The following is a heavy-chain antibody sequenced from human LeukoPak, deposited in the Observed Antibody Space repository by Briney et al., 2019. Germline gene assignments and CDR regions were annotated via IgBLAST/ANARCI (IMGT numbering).Heavy chain of an antibody. V-gene: IGHV3-21*01. J-gene: IGHJ4*02. CDR1: GFTFSSYS. CDR2: ISSSSSYI. Sequence: GGSLRLSCAASGFTFSSYSMNWVRQAPGKGLEWVSSISSSSSYIYDADSVKGRFTISRDNAKNSLYLQMNSLRAEDTAVYYCARYYYGSGSYYYFDYWGQGTLVTVSS. CDR3: ARYYYGSGSYYYFDY. D-gene: IGHD3-10*01.